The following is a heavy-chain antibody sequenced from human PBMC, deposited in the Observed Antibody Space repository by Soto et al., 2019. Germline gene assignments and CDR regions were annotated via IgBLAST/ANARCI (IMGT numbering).Heavy chain of an antibody. V-gene: IGHV3-30*18. D-gene: IGHD3-10*01. J-gene: IGHJ4*02. CDR3: AKDWRIYSSDNYHIGYFDY. Sequence: GGSLRLSCAASGFTFNTYAMHWVRQAPGKGLEWLAFISYDGSHKYYADSVKGRFTITRDNSKNTLYLQMESLKAEDTAVYYSAKDWRIYSSDNYHIGYFDYWAQGRLVTINS. CDR2: ISYDGSHK. CDR1: GFTFNTYA.